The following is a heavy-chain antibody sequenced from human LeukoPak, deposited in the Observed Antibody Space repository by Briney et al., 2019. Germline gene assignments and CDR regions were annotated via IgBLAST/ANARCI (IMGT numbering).Heavy chain of an antibody. Sequence: AGGSLRLSCAASGFTVSSNYMSWVCQAPGKGLEWVSIIYRDDRTFYADSVKDRFTISRDNSKKTLFLQMNSLRAEDTAVYYCARDLGSYVDSWGHGTLVTVSS. CDR1: GFTVSSNY. V-gene: IGHV3-66*01. D-gene: IGHD5-18*01. CDR2: IYRDDRT. CDR3: ARDLGSYVDS. J-gene: IGHJ5*01.